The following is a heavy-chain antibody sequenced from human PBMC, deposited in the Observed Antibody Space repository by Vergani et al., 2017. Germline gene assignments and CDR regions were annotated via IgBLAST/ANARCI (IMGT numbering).Heavy chain of an antibody. V-gene: IGHV1-69*01. Sequence: QVQLVQSGAEVKKPGSSVKVSCKASGGTFSSYAISWVRQAPGQGLEWMGGIIPIFGTANYAQKFQGKVTITADESTSTAYMELSSLRSEDTAVYYCAREEYGYNWNGASLDYWGQGTLVTVSS. J-gene: IGHJ4*02. D-gene: IGHD1-20*01. CDR3: AREEYGYNWNGASLDY. CDR2: IIPIFGTA. CDR1: GGTFSSYA.